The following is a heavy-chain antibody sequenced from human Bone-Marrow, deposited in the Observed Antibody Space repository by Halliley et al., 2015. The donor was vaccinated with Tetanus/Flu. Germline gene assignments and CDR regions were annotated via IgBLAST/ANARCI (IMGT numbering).Heavy chain of an antibody. CDR2: IKDKDNGNSI. Sequence: CVARIKDKDNGNSIEYAACARGRFTNSRDDSKDSVFLQMNSLISEDTAVYYRSRDNGRYGFDYWGQGVLVTVSS. D-gene: IGHD1-26*01. CDR3: SRDNGRYGFDY. V-gene: IGHV3-72*01. J-gene: IGHJ4*02.